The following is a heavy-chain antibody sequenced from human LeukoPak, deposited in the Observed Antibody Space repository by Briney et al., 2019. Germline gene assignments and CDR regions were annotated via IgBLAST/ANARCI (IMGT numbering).Heavy chain of an antibody. J-gene: IGHJ4*02. CDR2: IGSSGTTI. V-gene: IGHV3-48*04. CDR3: ALLAVASDFDY. CDR1: GFTFSDYG. D-gene: IGHD6-19*01. Sequence: PGGSLRLSCAASGFTFSDYGMHWVRQAPGEELEWVSNIGSSGTTIYYADSVRGRFSISRDNAKSSLYLQMNSLRVEDTAVYYCALLAVASDFDYWGQGALVTVSS.